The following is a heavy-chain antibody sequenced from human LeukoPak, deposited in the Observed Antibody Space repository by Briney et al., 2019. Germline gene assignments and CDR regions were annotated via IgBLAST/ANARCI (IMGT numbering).Heavy chain of an antibody. Sequence: SVKVSCTASGGTFSSYAINWVRQAPGQGLEWMGGIIPIFGTANYAQKFQGRVTITADKSTSTAYMELSSLRSEDTAVYYCARERDDAFDIWGQGTMVTVPS. CDR2: IIPIFGTA. CDR1: GGTFSSYA. J-gene: IGHJ3*02. V-gene: IGHV1-69*06. CDR3: ARERDDAFDI.